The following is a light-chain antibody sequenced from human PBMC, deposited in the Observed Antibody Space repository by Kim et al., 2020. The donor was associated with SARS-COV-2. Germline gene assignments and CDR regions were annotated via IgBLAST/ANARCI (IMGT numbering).Light chain of an antibody. CDR3: QTWDTDIWV. V-gene: IGLV4-69*01. CDR2: IKSDGRH. Sequence: QPVLTQSPSASASLGASVKLTCTLSSGHSTYAIAWHQQQPEKGPRYLMNIKSDGRHSKGDGIPDRFSGSSSGAERYLTISSLQSEDEADYYCQTWDTDIWVFGGGTKLTVL. CDR1: SGHSTYA. J-gene: IGLJ3*02.